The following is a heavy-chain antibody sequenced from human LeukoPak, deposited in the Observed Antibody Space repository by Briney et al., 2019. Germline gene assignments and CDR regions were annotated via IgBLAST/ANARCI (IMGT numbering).Heavy chain of an antibody. CDR1: GGSFSGYY. J-gene: IGHJ4*02. CDR2: INHSEST. D-gene: IGHD5-12*01. V-gene: IGHV4-34*01. CDR3: ARVVAKTFDY. Sequence: SETLSLTCAVYGGSFSGYYWSWIRQPPGKGLELIGEINHSESTNYNPSLKSRVTISVDTSKNQFSLKLSSVTAADTAVYYCARVVAKTFDYWGQGTLVTVSS.